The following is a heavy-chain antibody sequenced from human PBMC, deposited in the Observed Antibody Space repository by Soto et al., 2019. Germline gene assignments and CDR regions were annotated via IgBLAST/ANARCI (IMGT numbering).Heavy chain of an antibody. CDR1: GYSISSGYY. CDR2: IFHSGRT. D-gene: IGHD3-16*02. J-gene: IGHJ3*02. Sequence: SETLSLTCAVSGYSISSGYYWGCIRQPPGKGLEWIGRIFHSGRTYYNASLKSRVTISVHTSKNQVSMKLSSATAADTAVYYCARDLGVWRSYSYSKVFDIWGQGTMVT. CDR3: ARDLGVWRSYSYSKVFDI. V-gene: IGHV4-38-2*02.